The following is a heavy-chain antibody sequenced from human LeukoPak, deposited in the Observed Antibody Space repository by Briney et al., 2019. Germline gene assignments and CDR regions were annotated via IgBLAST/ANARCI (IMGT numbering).Heavy chain of an antibody. CDR1: GGSFSISY. Sequence: PSETLSLTCGVSGGSFSISYWSWIRQPPGKGLEWIGEINHSGSTNYNPSLKSRVTISVDTSKNQFSLKLSSVTAADTAVYYCARHPRGSSGRSVYYYYMDVWGKGTTVTVSS. D-gene: IGHD3-10*01. J-gene: IGHJ6*03. V-gene: IGHV4-34*01. CDR2: INHSGST. CDR3: ARHPRGSSGRSVYYYYMDV.